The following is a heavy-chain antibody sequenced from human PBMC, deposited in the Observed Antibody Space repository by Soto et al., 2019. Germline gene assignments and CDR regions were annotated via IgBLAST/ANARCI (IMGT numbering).Heavy chain of an antibody. CDR2: IKPDGSEL. V-gene: IGHV3-7*03. D-gene: IGHD2-21*02. CDR3: AKDDVSGDGLWLVAD. Sequence: EVQLVESGGGLVLPGGSPRLSCAASGFIFSSSWMTWVRQAPGKGLEWVANIKPDGSELYYGDSVKGRFTISRDNARNSLYLQMSSLRVEDTAMYYCAKDDVSGDGLWLVADWGQGTLVTVS. J-gene: IGHJ4*02. CDR1: GFIFSSSW.